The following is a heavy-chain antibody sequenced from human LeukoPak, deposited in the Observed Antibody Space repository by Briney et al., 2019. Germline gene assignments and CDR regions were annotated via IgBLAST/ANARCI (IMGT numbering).Heavy chain of an antibody. J-gene: IGHJ4*02. Sequence: ASVKVSCKASGGTFSSYAISWVRQAPGQGLEWMGWISAYNGNTNYAQKLQGRVTMTTDTSTSTAYMELRSLRSDDTAVYYCARALVVVTATYDYWGQGTLVTVSS. CDR1: GGTFSSYA. CDR3: ARALVVVTATYDY. V-gene: IGHV1-18*01. D-gene: IGHD2-21*02. CDR2: ISAYNGNT.